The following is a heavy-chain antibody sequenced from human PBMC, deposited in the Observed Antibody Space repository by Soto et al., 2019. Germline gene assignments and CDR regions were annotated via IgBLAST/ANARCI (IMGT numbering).Heavy chain of an antibody. CDR2: ISYDGSNT. CDR3: SSPITMVRGITTDY. Sequence: QVQLVESGGGVVQPGRSLRLSCAASGFTFSSYAMHCVRQAPGKWLEWVAVISYDGSNTYYADSVKGRFTISRDNSKNTLYLQINSLRAEDTAVSYCSSPITMVRGITTDYWGQRTLVTVSS. V-gene: IGHV3-30*14. D-gene: IGHD3-10*01. CDR1: GFTFSSYA. J-gene: IGHJ4*02.